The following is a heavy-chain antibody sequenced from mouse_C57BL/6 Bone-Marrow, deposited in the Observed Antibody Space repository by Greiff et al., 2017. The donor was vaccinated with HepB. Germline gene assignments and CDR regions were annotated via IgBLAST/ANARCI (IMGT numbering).Heavy chain of an antibody. CDR3: ARSYYGSTLYAMDY. D-gene: IGHD1-1*01. V-gene: IGHV1-50*01. CDR2: IDPSDSYT. CDR1: GYTFTSYW. J-gene: IGHJ4*01. Sequence: QVQLQQPGAELVKPGASVKLSCKASGYTFTSYWMQWVNQRPGQGLEWIGEIDPSDSYTNYNQKFKGKATLTVDTSSSTAYMQLSSLTSEDSAVYYCARSYYGSTLYAMDYWGQGTSVTVSS.